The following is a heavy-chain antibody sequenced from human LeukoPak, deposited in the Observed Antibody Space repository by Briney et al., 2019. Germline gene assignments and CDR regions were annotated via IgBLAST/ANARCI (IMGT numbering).Heavy chain of an antibody. CDR2: IYYSGST. Sequence: PSETLSLTCTVSGGSISSGDYYWSWIRQPPGKGLEWIGYIYYSGSTYYNPSLKSRVTISVDTSKNQFSLKLSSVTAADTAVYYCARDRSGDYYYGMDVWGQGTTVTVSS. J-gene: IGHJ6*02. D-gene: IGHD7-27*01. CDR1: GGSISSGDYY. CDR3: ARDRSGDYYYGMDV. V-gene: IGHV4-30-4*02.